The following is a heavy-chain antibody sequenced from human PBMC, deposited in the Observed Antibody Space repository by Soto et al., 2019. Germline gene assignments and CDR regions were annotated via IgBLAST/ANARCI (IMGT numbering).Heavy chain of an antibody. Sequence: QITLKESGPPVVKPTQPLTLTCTLSGFSLSTNEVSVGWIRQPPGKALEWLALIYWDDDKRYSPSLKNRLTITKDTSKNQVVLTMTNMDPGDTATYYCAHRDGARFYFDYWGQGTLVTVTS. CDR2: IYWDDDK. V-gene: IGHV2-5*02. CDR1: GFSLSTNEVS. J-gene: IGHJ4*02. CDR3: AHRDGARFYFDY.